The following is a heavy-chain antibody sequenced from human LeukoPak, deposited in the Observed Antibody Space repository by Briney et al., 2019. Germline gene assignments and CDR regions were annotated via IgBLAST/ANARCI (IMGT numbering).Heavy chain of an antibody. Sequence: GGSLRLSCAASGFTLSSYAMSWVRQAPGKGLEWVSAISGSGGSTYYADSVKGRFTISRDNSKNTLYLQMNSLRAEDTAVYYCAKASRYSSGWPSWYFDLWGRGTLVTVSS. J-gene: IGHJ2*01. CDR1: GFTLSSYA. D-gene: IGHD6-19*01. CDR2: ISGSGGST. CDR3: AKASRYSSGWPSWYFDL. V-gene: IGHV3-23*01.